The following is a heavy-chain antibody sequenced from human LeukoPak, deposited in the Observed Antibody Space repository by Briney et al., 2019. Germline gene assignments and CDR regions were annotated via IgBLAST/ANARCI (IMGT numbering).Heavy chain of an antibody. CDR3: ARDSASWELGGGDAFDI. CDR1: SGSISTSNYY. Sequence: SETLSLTCTVSSGSISTSNYYWGWVRQPPGKALEWIGNIFYSGSTYYSPSLKSRVTISVDTSKNQFSLKLSSVTAADTAVYYCARDSASWELGGGDAFDIWGQGTMVTVSS. CDR2: IFYSGST. J-gene: IGHJ3*02. V-gene: IGHV4-39*07. D-gene: IGHD1-26*01.